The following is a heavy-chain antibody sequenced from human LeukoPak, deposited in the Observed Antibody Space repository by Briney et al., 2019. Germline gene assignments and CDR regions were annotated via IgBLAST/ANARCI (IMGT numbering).Heavy chain of an antibody. V-gene: IGHV4-34*01. CDR3: ARGSPEPYCSSTSCSYFDY. CDR1: GGSFSGYY. D-gene: IGHD2-2*01. Sequence: SETLSLTCAVYGGSFSGYYWSWIRQPPGKGLEWIGEINHSGNTNYNPSLKSRVTISVDTSKNQFSLKLSSVTAADTAVYYCARGSPEPYCSSTSCSYFDYWGQGTLVTVSS. J-gene: IGHJ4*02. CDR2: INHSGNT.